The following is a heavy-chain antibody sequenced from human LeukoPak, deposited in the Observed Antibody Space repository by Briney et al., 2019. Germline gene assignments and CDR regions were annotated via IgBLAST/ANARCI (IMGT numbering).Heavy chain of an antibody. Sequence: SETLSLTCTVSGDSISSYYWSWIRQPPGKGLEWIGYIYTSMYPNYNPSLTSRVTMSVDTSKNQFSLTLSSVAAADTAVYYCARHARIDSGYANSNFDYWGQGALVTVSS. CDR1: GDSISSYY. CDR3: ARHARIDSGYANSNFDY. J-gene: IGHJ4*02. D-gene: IGHD5-12*01. V-gene: IGHV4-4*09. CDR2: IYTSMYP.